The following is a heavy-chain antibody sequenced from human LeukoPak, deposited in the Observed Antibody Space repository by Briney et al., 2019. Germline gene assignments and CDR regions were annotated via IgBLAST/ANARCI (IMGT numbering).Heavy chain of an antibody. CDR3: AREYSRSVVAGSRPDL. V-gene: IGHV4-39*02. Sequence: SETLSLTCSVSGGSISSSSYYWGWIRQSPGKGLEWIGSMYYRGTTYENSSFKSRLTLSIDTSNNQFSLKLTSLTAADTTVYFCAREYSRSVVAGSRPDLWGQGLLVTVSS. D-gene: IGHD2-21*01. J-gene: IGHJ4*02. CDR2: MYYRGTT. CDR1: GGSISSSSYY.